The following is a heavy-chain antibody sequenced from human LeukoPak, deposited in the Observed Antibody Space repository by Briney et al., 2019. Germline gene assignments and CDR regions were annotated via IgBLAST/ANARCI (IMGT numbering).Heavy chain of an antibody. V-gene: IGHV4-39*01. D-gene: IGHD3-3*01. CDR3: AGRFLEWLLDY. CDR1: GDSISSSSYY. CDR2: IYYSGST. J-gene: IGHJ4*02. Sequence: NPSETLSLTCSVSGDSISSSSYYWGWIRQPPGKGLEWIGTIYYSGSTYYNPSLKSRVTISVDTSKNQFSLKLSSVTAADTAVYYCAGRFLEWLLDYWGQGTLVTVSS.